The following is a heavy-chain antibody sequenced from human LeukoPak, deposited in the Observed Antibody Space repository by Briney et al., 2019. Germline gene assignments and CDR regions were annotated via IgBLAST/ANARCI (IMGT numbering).Heavy chain of an antibody. Sequence: ASVKVSCKASGCTFTGYYMHWVRQAPGQGLEWMGWINPNSGDTNYAQKFQGRVTVTRDTSISTAYMELSRLRSDDTAVYYCARVGSSGWYVHPTLDYWGQGTLVTVSS. CDR2: INPNSGDT. CDR1: GCTFTGYY. CDR3: ARVGSSGWYVHPTLDY. V-gene: IGHV1-2*02. J-gene: IGHJ4*02. D-gene: IGHD6-19*01.